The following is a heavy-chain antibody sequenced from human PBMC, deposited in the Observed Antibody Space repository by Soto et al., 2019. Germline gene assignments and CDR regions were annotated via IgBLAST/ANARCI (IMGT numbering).Heavy chain of an antibody. CDR1: GYTFTSYG. J-gene: IGHJ5*02. CDR2: ISAYNGNT. Sequence: ASVKVSCKASGYTFTSYGISWVRQAPGQGLEWMGWISAYNGNTNYAQKLQGRVTMTTDTSTSTAYMELRSLRSDDTAVYYCARVLALSYGSGSGFWFDPWGQGTLVTVSS. V-gene: IGHV1-18*01. CDR3: ARVLALSYGSGSGFWFDP. D-gene: IGHD3-10*01.